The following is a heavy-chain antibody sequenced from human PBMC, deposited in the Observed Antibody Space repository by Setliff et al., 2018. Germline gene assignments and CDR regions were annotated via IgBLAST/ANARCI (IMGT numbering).Heavy chain of an antibody. D-gene: IGHD2-8*02. J-gene: IGHJ4*02. CDR3: VRDSPIRLGVLHS. CDR2: INTGDDII. CDR1: GFTFSSYN. V-gene: IGHV3-48*04. Sequence: PGGSLRLSCAASGFTFSSYNMDWVRQAPGKGLEWVSYINTGDDIIYYAPSVKGRFTISRDNAKNSLFLQMNSLRADDTAVYYCVRDSPIRLGVLHSWGQGTLVTVSS.